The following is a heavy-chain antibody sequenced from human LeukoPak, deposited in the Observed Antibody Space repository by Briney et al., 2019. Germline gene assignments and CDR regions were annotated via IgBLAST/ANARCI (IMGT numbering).Heavy chain of an antibody. CDR3: ARGGYCSSTSCPNWFDP. V-gene: IGHV4-59*01. CDR2: IYYRGST. J-gene: IGHJ5*02. Sequence: SETLSLTCTVSGGSISSYYWSWIRQPPGKGLEWIGYIYYRGSTNYNPSLKSRVTISVDTSKNQFSLKLSSVTAADTAVYYCARGGYCSSTSCPNWFDPWGQGTLVTVSS. D-gene: IGHD2-2*01. CDR1: GGSISSYY.